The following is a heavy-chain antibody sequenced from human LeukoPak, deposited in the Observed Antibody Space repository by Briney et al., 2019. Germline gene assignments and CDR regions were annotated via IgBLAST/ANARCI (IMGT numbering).Heavy chain of an antibody. CDR1: GFIFAAYA. CDR2: INGDGGRT. CDR3: AKATGHGDFRTDY. Sequence: GGPLRLSCAASGFIFAAYAMHWVRQVPGKGLEWVSLINGDGGRTFYADSVRGRFTISRDNSKNSLYLQMSGLRPEDTAFFYCAKATGHGDFRTDYWGQGTLVTVSS. J-gene: IGHJ4*02. D-gene: IGHD1-1*01. V-gene: IGHV3-43*02.